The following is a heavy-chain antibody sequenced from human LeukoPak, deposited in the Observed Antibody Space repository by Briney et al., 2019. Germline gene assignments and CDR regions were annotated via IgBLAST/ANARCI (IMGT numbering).Heavy chain of an antibody. V-gene: IGHV4-34*01. D-gene: IGHD5-12*01. CDR2: ISHSGST. CDR1: GGSFSGYY. Sequence: SETLSLTCAVSGGSFSGYYWSWIRQPPGKGLEWIGEISHSGSTNYSPSLKSRVTISVDTSKNQFSLNLSSVTDADTAVYYCARALVRATMVWYFDLWGRGTLVTVSS. CDR3: ARALVRATMVWYFDL. J-gene: IGHJ2*01.